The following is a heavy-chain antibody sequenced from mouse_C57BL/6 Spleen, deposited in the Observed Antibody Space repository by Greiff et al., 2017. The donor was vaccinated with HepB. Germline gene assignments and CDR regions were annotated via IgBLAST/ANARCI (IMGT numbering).Heavy chain of an antibody. CDR3: ARRPTVVADWYFDV. V-gene: IGHV1-64*01. CDR2: IHPNSCST. CDR1: GYTFTSYW. D-gene: IGHD1-1*01. J-gene: IGHJ1*03. Sequence: QVQLQQPGAELVKPGASVKLSCKASGYTFTSYWMHWVKQRPGQGLEWIGMIHPNSCSTNYNEKFKSKATLTVDKSSSTAYMQLSSLTSEDSAVYYCARRPTVVADWYFDVWGTGTTVTVSS.